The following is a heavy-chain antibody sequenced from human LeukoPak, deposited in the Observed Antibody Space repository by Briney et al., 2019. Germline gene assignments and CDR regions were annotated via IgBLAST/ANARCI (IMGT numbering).Heavy chain of an antibody. J-gene: IGHJ6*03. CDR3: ARGRGTPAAIRGGDYYYYYMDV. Sequence: SETLSLTCTVSGGSISSYYWSWIRQPAGKGLEWIGRIYTSGSTNYNPSLKSRVTMSVDTSKNQFSLKLSSVTAADTAVYYCARGRGTPAAIRGGDYYYYYMDVWGKGTTVTVSS. CDR1: GGSISSYY. D-gene: IGHD2-2*02. CDR2: IYTSGST. V-gene: IGHV4-4*07.